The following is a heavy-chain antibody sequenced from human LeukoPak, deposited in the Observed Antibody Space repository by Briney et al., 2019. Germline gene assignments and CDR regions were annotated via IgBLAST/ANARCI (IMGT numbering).Heavy chain of an antibody. CDR1: GFTFSSYW. CDR2: INSDGSST. J-gene: IGHJ4*02. CDR3: ARDQDPLRWELLSY. V-gene: IGHV3-74*01. D-gene: IGHD1-26*01. Sequence: PGGSLRLSCATSGFTFSSYWMHWVRQIPGKGLVWVSRINSDGSSTSYADSVKGRFTVSRDNTKNMLYLQMNSLRVEDTAVYYCARDQDPLRWELLSYWGQGTLVTVSS.